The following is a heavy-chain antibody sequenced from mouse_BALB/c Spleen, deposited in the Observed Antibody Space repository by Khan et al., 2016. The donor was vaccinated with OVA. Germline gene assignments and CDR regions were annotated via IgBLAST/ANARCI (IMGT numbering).Heavy chain of an antibody. Sequence: VQLQESGPGLVAPSQSLSITCTVSGFSLTDYGVSWIRQPPGKGLEWLGVIWGGGSTYYNSALKSRLSISKDNSKRQVFLKMNSLQTDDTAMYYCAKHLILSPYYFDYWGQGTTLTVSS. CDR3: AKHLILSPYYFDY. CDR1: GFSLTDYG. CDR2: IWGGGST. V-gene: IGHV2-6-5*01. J-gene: IGHJ2*01.